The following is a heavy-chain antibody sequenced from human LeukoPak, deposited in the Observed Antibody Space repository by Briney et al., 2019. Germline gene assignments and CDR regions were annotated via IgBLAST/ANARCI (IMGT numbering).Heavy chain of an antibody. CDR2: IYPGDSDT. CDR1: GYSFTSYW. Sequence: KHGESLKISCKGSGYSFTSYWIGWVRQLPGKGLEWMGIIYPGDSDTRYSPSFQGQVTISADKSISTAYLQWSSLKASDTAIYYCARHWSRYGDYGNYFDYWGQGTLVTVSS. V-gene: IGHV5-51*01. CDR3: ARHWSRYGDYGNYFDY. D-gene: IGHD4-17*01. J-gene: IGHJ4*02.